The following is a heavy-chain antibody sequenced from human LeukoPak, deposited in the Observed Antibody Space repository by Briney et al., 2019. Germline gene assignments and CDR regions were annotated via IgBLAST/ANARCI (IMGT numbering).Heavy chain of an antibody. V-gene: IGHV4-39*01. D-gene: IGHD3-22*01. J-gene: IGHJ4*02. CDR2: FYYGGNT. CDR1: GASISSSHYY. Sequence: SSETLSLTCTVSGASISSSHYYWGWIRQPPGKGLEWIGSFYYGGNTYYNPSLKGRVAISVDTSKNQFSLKLTSVTAADTAVYFCARERYYYDSSSEGNYWGQGTLVTVSS. CDR3: ARERYYYDSSSEGNY.